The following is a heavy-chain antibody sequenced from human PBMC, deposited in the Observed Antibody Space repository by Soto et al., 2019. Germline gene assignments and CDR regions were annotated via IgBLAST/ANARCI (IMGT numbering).Heavy chain of an antibody. CDR2: ISGSADSI. V-gene: IGHV3-23*01. D-gene: IGHD2-8*02. CDR1: GFNFRNYG. CDR3: ATRISELLYCTGATCYDAFDM. Sequence: EVQLLESGGGLIQQGGSLRLSCIGSGFNFRNYGMTWVRQAPGKGLERVSSISGSADSIYYADSVKGRFTSSRDNSKSTLHLQMNSLRAEDTALYYCATRISELLYCTGATCYDAFDMWGQGTMVTVSS. J-gene: IGHJ3*02.